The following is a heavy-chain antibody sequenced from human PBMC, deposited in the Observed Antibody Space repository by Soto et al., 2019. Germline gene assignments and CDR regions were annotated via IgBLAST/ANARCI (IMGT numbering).Heavy chain of an antibody. D-gene: IGHD3-3*01. Sequence: ESLKISCKGSGYSFVNYWIAWVRQKPGKGLEWVGVIYPRDSDTKYSPSFEGQVTISADKSISTAYLQWSSLKASDTAMYYCARQASYDFWSGYYVDPWGQGTLVTVSS. V-gene: IGHV5-51*01. CDR1: GYSFVNYW. CDR3: ARQASYDFWSGYYVDP. J-gene: IGHJ5*02. CDR2: IYPRDSDT.